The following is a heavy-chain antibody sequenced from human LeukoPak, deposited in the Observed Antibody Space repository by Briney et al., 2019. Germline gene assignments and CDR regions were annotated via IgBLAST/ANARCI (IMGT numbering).Heavy chain of an antibody. CDR2: IYYSGST. CDR1: GGSVSRSSYY. V-gene: IGHV4-61*01. CDR3: ARGDYGDYGAFDI. Sequence: SETLSLTCTVSGGSVSRSSYYWSWIRQPPGKGLEWIGYIYYSGSTNYNPSLKSRVTISVDTSKNQFSLKLSSVTAADTAVYYCARGDYGDYGAFDIWGQGTMVTVSS. J-gene: IGHJ3*02. D-gene: IGHD4-17*01.